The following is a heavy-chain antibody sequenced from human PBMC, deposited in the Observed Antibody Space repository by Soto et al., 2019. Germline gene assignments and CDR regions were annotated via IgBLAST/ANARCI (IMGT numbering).Heavy chain of an antibody. CDR3: ARHATVTTRGHYYYYGMDV. CDR2: IYPGDSDT. J-gene: IGHJ6*02. CDR1: GYSFTSYW. V-gene: IGHV5-51*01. D-gene: IGHD4-4*01. Sequence: GESLKISCTGSGYSFTSYWIGWVRQMPGKGLEWMGIIYPGDSDTSYSPSFQGQVTISADKSISTAYLQWSSLKASDTAMYYCARHATVTTRGHYYYYGMDVWGQGTTVTV.